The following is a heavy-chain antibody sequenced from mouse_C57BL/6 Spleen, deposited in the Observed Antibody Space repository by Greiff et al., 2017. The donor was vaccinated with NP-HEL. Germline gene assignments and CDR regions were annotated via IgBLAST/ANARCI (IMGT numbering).Heavy chain of an antibody. J-gene: IGHJ4*01. D-gene: IGHD2-5*01. V-gene: IGHV5-4*03. CDR1: GFTFSSYA. CDR3: ARGAYSNSFYYYAMDY. CDR2: ISDGGSYT. Sequence: EVKLVESGGGLVKPGGSLKLSCAASGFTFSSYAMSWVRQTPEKRLEWVATISDGGSYTYYPDNVKGRFTISRDNAKNNLYLQMSHLKSEDTAMYYCARGAYSNSFYYYAMDYWGQGTSVTVSS.